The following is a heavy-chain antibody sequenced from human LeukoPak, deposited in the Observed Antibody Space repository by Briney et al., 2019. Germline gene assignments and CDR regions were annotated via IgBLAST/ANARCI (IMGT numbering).Heavy chain of an antibody. V-gene: IGHV3-20*04. Sequence: GGSLRLSCAASGFTFDDYAMHWVRQAPGKGLEWVSAINWNGDSTGYADSVKGRFTISRDNAKNSLYLQMSSLRAEDTALYYCARVGWSTESYYFDYWGQGTLVTVSS. J-gene: IGHJ4*02. D-gene: IGHD2-15*01. CDR1: GFTFDDYA. CDR2: INWNGDST. CDR3: ARVGWSTESYYFDY.